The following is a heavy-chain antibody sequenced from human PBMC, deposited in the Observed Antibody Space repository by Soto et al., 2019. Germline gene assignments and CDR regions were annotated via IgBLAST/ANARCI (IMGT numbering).Heavy chain of an antibody. J-gene: IGHJ6*02. CDR3: AKVEFRGGDYYYYYGMDV. D-gene: IGHD3-10*01. Sequence: SVKVSCKASGGTFSSYAISWVRQAPGQGLEWMGGIIPIFGTANYAQKFQGRVTITADESTSTAYMELSSLRSEDTAVYYCAKVEFRGGDYYYYYGMDVWGQGTTVTVSS. CDR2: IIPIFGTA. CDR1: GGTFSSYA. V-gene: IGHV1-69*13.